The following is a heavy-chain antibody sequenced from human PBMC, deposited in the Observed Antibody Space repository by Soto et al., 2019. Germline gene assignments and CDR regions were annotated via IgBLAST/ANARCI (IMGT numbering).Heavy chain of an antibody. D-gene: IGHD1-26*01. CDR2: ISAYNGNT. CDR3: ARDKDSGSYRPPVDY. V-gene: IGHV1-18*04. CDR1: GYTFTSYG. Sequence: QVQLVQSGAEVKKPGASVKVSCKASGYTFTSYGISWVRQAPGQGLEWMGWISAYNGNTNYAQKLQGRVNMTTDTSKSTAYMELRSLRSDDTAVYYCARDKDSGSYRPPVDYWGQGTLVTVSS. J-gene: IGHJ4*02.